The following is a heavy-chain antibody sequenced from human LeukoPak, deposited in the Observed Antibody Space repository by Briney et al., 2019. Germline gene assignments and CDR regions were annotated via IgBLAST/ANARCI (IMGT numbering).Heavy chain of an antibody. V-gene: IGHV4-31*03. CDR1: GGFISSGGYY. CDR3: ARAYTSSCRWFDP. Sequence: SETLSLTCTVSGGFISSGGYYWSWIRQHPGKGLEWIGYIYYSGSTYYNPSLKSRVTISVDTSKNQFSLKVSSVTAADTAVYYCARAYTSSCRWFDPWGQGTLVTVSS. CDR2: IYYSGST. D-gene: IGHD6-13*01. J-gene: IGHJ5*02.